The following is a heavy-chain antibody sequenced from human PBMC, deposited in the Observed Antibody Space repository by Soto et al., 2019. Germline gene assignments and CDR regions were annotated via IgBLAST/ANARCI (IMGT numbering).Heavy chain of an antibody. V-gene: IGHV4-59*01. Sequence: SETLSLTCTVSGGSISSYYWSWIRQPPGKGLEWIGYIYYSGSTNYNPSLKSRVTISVDTSKNQFSLKLSSVTAADTAVYYCARALSYNGYDYHGGYNWFDPWGQGTLVTVSS. D-gene: IGHD5-12*01. J-gene: IGHJ5*02. CDR3: ARALSYNGYDYHGGYNWFDP. CDR1: GGSISSYY. CDR2: IYYSGST.